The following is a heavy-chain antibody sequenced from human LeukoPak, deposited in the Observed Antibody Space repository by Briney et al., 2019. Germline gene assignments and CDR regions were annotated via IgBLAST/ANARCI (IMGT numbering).Heavy chain of an antibody. Sequence: GGSLRLSCAASGFTFSSYSMNWVRQAPGKGLEWVSYISSSSSTIYYADSVKGRFTISRDNAKNSLYLQMNSLRAEDTAVYYCARDRTPVAGTAWFYYYGMDVWGQGTTVTVSS. CDR2: ISSSSSTI. CDR1: GFTFSSYS. CDR3: ARDRTPVAGTAWFYYYGMDV. D-gene: IGHD6-19*01. V-gene: IGHV3-48*01. J-gene: IGHJ6*02.